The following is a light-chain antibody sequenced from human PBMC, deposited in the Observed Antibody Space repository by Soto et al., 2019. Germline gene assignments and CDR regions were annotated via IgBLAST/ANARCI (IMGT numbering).Light chain of an antibody. J-gene: IGKJ2*01. CDR2: GAS. CDR3: QQYGSSPPYT. V-gene: IGKV3-20*01. CDR1: QRVSSSY. Sequence: EMVLTQSPGTLSLSPGERATLSCRASQRVSSSYLAWYQQKPGQAPRLLIYGASSRATGIPDRFSGSGSGTDFTLTISRLEPEAFAVYYCQQYGSSPPYTFGQGTKLEIK.